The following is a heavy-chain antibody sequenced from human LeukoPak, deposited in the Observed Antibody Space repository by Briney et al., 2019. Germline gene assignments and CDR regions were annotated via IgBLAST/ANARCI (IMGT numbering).Heavy chain of an antibody. D-gene: IGHD3-3*01. V-gene: IGHV4-30-2*02. Sequence: TSETLSLTCAVSGGFIGSGGYSWTWVRQPPGKGLEWIGYIFHSGITYYNPSLKSRVTISVDGSKNQFSVRLSSVTAADTAVYYCASRSSIWSGYQDTLYYFDSWGQGTLVTVSS. CDR2: IFHSGIT. CDR3: ASRSSIWSGYQDTLYYFDS. CDR1: GGFIGSGGYS. J-gene: IGHJ4*02.